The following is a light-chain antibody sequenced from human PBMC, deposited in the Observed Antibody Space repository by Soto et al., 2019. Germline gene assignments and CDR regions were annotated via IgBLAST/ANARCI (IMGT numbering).Light chain of an antibody. CDR1: QSVSSSY. J-gene: IGKJ1*01. CDR2: GAS. CDR3: QQHGSSPPT. Sequence: EIVLTQSPGTLSLSPGERATLSCRASQSVSSSYLAWYQQKPGQAPRLLFYGASRRATGIPDRFSGSGSGTHFTLTISRLEPEDFAVYYCQQHGSSPPTFGQGTKVEIK. V-gene: IGKV3-20*01.